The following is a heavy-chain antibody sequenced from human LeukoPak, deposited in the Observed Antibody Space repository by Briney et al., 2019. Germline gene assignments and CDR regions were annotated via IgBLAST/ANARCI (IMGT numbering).Heavy chain of an antibody. CDR2: INNNGHNT. J-gene: IGHJ4*02. CDR3: VKGNVDW. Sequence: GGSLRLSCSASGSTFSTYALHWVRQAPGKGLEYVSGINNNGHNTYYADSVKGGFTISRDNSKNTLFLQTSSLRAEDTAMYYCVKGNVDWWGQGTLVTVSS. CDR1: GSTFSTYA. V-gene: IGHV3-64D*09.